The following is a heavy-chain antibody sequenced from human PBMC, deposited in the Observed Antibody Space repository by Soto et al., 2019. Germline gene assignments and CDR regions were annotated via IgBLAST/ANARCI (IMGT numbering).Heavy chain of an antibody. CDR1: GFTFSSYA. CDR2: ISGSGGST. CDR3: AKAGGSDENYYYYYYMDV. Sequence: GGSLRLSCAASGFTFSSYAMSWVRQAPGKGLEWVSAISGSGGSTYYADSVKGRFTISRDNSKNTLYLQMNSLRAEDTAVYYCAKAGGSDENYYYYYYMDVWGKGTTVTVSS. V-gene: IGHV3-23*01. J-gene: IGHJ6*03. D-gene: IGHD1-26*01.